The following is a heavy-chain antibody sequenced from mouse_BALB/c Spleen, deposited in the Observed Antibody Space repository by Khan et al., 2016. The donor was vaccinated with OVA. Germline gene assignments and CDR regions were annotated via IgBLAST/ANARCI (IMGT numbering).Heavy chain of an antibody. CDR3: ARSAI. J-gene: IGHJ2*01. V-gene: IGHV5-6-3*01. Sequence: EVELVESGGGIVQPGGSLKRSCAATRYTISSYGTSSVRQTLHKKQVLGATIDSNGGSTDYPDSVKSRFSISGDNAKNALFLQLRSLKSEDTAMYYCARSAIWGQGTTLTVSS. CDR1: RYTISSYG. CDR2: IDSNGGST. D-gene: IGHD2-12*01.